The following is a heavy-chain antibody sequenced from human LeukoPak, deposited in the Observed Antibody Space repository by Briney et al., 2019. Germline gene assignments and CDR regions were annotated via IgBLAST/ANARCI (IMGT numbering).Heavy chain of an antibody. CDR3: ARAKTYSGSYNDAFDI. D-gene: IGHD1-26*01. V-gene: IGHV3-21*01. CDR2: ISSSSSYI. CDR1: GFIFSSYS. Sequence: GGSLRLSCAASGFIFSSYSMNWVRQAPGKGLEWVSSISSSSSYIYYADSVKGRFTISRDNAENSLYMQMNSLRDEDTAVYYCARAKTYSGSYNDAFDIWGQGTMVTVSS. J-gene: IGHJ3*02.